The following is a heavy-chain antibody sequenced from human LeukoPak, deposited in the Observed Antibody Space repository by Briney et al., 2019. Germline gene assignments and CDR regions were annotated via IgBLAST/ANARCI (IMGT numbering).Heavy chain of an antibody. CDR3: AKAALRYFDWSPDY. CDR2: ISSNGGST. D-gene: IGHD3-9*01. CDR1: GFTFSRYA. V-gene: IGHV3-64D*06. J-gene: IGHJ4*02. Sequence: GGSLRLSCSASGFTFSRYAMHGVRQAPGKGLGYVSAISSNGGSTYYADSVKGRFTISRDNSKNTLYLQMSSLRAEDTAVYYCAKAALRYFDWSPDYWGQGTLVTVSS.